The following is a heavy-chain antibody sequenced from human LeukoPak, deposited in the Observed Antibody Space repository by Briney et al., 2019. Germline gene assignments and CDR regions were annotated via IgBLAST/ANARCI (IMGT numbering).Heavy chain of an antibody. CDR2: IIPIFGTA. Sequence: SVKVSCKASGGTFSSYAISWLRQAPGQGLEWMGGIIPIFGTANYAQKFRGRVTITTDESTSTAYMELSSLRSEDTAVYYCARDRGSGAVAGFDYWGQGTLVTVSS. V-gene: IGHV1-69*05. J-gene: IGHJ4*02. D-gene: IGHD6-19*01. CDR1: GGTFSSYA. CDR3: ARDRGSGAVAGFDY.